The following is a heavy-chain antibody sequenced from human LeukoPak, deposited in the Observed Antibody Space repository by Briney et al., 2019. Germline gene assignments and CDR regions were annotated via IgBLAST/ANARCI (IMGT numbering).Heavy chain of an antibody. CDR3: ARDSSDSSGYYYEGNAFDI. V-gene: IGHV3-30*04. J-gene: IGHJ3*02. CDR2: ISYDGSNK. D-gene: IGHD3-22*01. Sequence: GGSLRLSCAASGFTFSSYAMHWVRQAPGKGLEWVAVISYDGSNKYYADSVKGRFTISRDNSKNTLYLQMNSLRAEDTAVYYCARDSSDSSGYYYEGNAFDIWGQGTMVTVSS. CDR1: GFTFSSYA.